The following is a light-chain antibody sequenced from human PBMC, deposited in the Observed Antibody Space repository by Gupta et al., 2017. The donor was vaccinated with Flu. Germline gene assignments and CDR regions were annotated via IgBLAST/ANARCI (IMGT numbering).Light chain of an antibody. Sequence: SYVSPPPPSEPVAPAQTAGITVGCNNIGSKSVHWYHQKPGPAPVLVVYDDSARPSGIPERFSGSNSGNTATLTISRVEAGDEADYYCHVWDSSRDHVVFGGGTKLTVL. CDR3: HVWDSSRDHVV. V-gene: IGLV3-21*02. CDR1: NIGSKS. CDR2: DDS. J-gene: IGLJ3*02.